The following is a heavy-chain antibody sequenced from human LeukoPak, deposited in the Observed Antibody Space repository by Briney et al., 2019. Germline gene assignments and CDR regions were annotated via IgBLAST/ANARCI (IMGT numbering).Heavy chain of an antibody. Sequence: ASVKVSCKASGYTFTSYGISWVRQAPGQGLEWMGGIIPIFGTANYAQKFQGRVTMTTDTSTSTAYMELRSLRSDDTAVYYCARDRAKGTMIGAYWGQGTLVTVSS. CDR2: IIPIFGTA. D-gene: IGHD3-22*01. CDR1: GYTFTSYG. CDR3: ARDRAKGTMIGAY. V-gene: IGHV1-18*01. J-gene: IGHJ4*02.